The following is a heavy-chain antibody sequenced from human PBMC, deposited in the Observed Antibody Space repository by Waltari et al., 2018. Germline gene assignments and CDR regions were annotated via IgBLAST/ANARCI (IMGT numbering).Heavy chain of an antibody. CDR2: IIPIFGTA. J-gene: IGHJ4*02. D-gene: IGHD3-10*01. Sequence: QVQLVQSGAEVKKPGSSVKVSCKASGGTFSSYAISWVRQAPGQGLEWMGGIIPIFGTANYAQKFQGRVTITADESTSTAYMELSSLRSEDTAVYYCARGLWESYYGSGSYYAFDYWGQGTLVTVSS. CDR3: ARGLWESYYGSGSYYAFDY. CDR1: GGTFSSYA. V-gene: IGHV1-69*13.